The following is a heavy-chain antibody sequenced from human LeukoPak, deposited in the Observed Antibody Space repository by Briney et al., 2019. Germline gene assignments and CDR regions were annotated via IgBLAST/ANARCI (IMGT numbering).Heavy chain of an antibody. Sequence: GGSLRLSCAASGFTFSSYWMSWVRQAPGKGLEWVANIKQDGSEKYYVDSVKGRFTISRDNAKNSLYLQMNSLRAEDTAVYYCARGDDYGDYVVDYWGQGTLVTVSS. CDR1: GFTFSSYW. V-gene: IGHV3-7*01. D-gene: IGHD4-17*01. J-gene: IGHJ4*02. CDR2: IKQDGSEK. CDR3: ARGDDYGDYVVDY.